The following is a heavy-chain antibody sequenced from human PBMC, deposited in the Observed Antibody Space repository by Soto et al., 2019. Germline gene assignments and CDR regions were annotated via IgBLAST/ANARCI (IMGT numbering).Heavy chain of an antibody. CDR2: IYPGDSDT. D-gene: IGHD3-22*01. J-gene: IGHJ5*02. Sequence: GESLKISCKGSGYSFTSYWIGWVRQMPGKGLEWMGIIYPGDSDTRYSPSFQGQVTISADKSISTAYLQWSSLKASDTAMYYCARAKEWGYYYDSSGYYSNWFDPWGQGTLVTVSS. CDR3: ARAKEWGYYYDSSGYYSNWFDP. CDR1: GYSFTSYW. V-gene: IGHV5-51*01.